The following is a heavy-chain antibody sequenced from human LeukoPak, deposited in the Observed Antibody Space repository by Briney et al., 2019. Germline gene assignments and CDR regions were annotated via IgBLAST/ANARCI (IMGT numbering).Heavy chain of an antibody. CDR2: IFYSGST. Sequence: SETLSLTCTVSGGSISSYYWSWIRQPPGKGLEWVGYIFYSGSTNYNPSLKSRVTISVDRSKNQFSLKLNSVTAADTAVYYCARAPGTTFDYWGHGNMVTVSS. CDR3: ARAPGTTFDY. J-gene: IGHJ4*01. CDR1: GGSISSYY. D-gene: IGHD4-17*01. V-gene: IGHV4-59*01.